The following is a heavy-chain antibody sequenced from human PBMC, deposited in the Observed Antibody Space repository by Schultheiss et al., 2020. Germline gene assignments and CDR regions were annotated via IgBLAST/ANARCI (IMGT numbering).Heavy chain of an antibody. CDR2: IYNSGST. CDR1: GGSISTGGYF. CDR3: ARGYSSSWYAGFDP. J-gene: IGHJ5*02. V-gene: IGHV4-31*03. Sequence: SQTLSLTCTVSGGSISTGGYFWSWIRQRPGKGLEWIGYIYNSGSTYSNPSLKSRVTMSVDTSKNQFSLKLSSVTAADTAVYYCARGYSSSWYAGFDPWGQGTLVTVSS. D-gene: IGHD6-13*01.